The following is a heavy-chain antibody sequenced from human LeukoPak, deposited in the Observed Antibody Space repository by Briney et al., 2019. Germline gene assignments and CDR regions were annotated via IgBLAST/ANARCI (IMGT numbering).Heavy chain of an antibody. CDR3: ARGLVLATDDAFDI. CDR1: GGSIRSYF. CDR2: IWDTEIT. J-gene: IGHJ3*02. D-gene: IGHD5-12*01. V-gene: IGHV4-59*01. Sequence: PSETLSLTCTVSGGSIRSYFWSWLRQPPGKGLVWIGYIWDTEITDYNPSLKSRVTISLDTSKNHFSLKLRSVTAADTALYFCARGLVLATDDAFDIWGQGTLVAVSS.